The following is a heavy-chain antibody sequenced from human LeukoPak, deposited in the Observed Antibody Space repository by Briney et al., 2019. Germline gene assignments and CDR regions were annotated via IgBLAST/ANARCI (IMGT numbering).Heavy chain of an antibody. D-gene: IGHD3-3*02. CDR3: ARVGDHFHWNLDL. CDR1: GFTVSTKY. CDR2: IYSGATT. V-gene: IGHV3-53*01. Sequence: GGSLRLSCAASGFTVSTKYMNWVRQAPGKGLEWVSIIYSGATTYYADSVKGRFTISRDTSKNTLSLQMNSLRAGDTAVYFCARVGDHFHWNLDLWGRGTLVSVSS. J-gene: IGHJ2*01.